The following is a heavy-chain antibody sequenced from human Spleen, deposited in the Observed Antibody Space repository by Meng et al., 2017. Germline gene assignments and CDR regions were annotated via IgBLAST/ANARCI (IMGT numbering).Heavy chain of an antibody. CDR3: ARRRGGSGRDC. CDR2: IYHSGST. D-gene: IGHD3-10*01. CDR1: GGSISSSNYY. J-gene: IGHJ4*02. V-gene: IGHV4-39*01. Sequence: QVPLQDSAHGLVNPSGTLALTCAVAGGSISSSNYYWDWIRQPPGKGLEWIGAIYHSGSTSYNPSLQSRVTMFVDTSKNQFSLMLTSVTATDTAVYYCARRRGGSGRDCWGQGTLVTVSS.